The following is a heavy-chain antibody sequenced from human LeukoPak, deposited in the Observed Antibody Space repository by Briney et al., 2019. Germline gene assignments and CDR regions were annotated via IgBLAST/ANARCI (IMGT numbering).Heavy chain of an antibody. J-gene: IGHJ5*02. CDR1: GGSFSGYY. V-gene: IGHV3-53*01. Sequence: ETLSLTCAVYGGSFSGYYVSWVRQAPGKGLEWVSAIHTSGDTCYADSVKGRFTISRDTSKNTLYLQINSLRVKDTAVYYCIVFGDSNHWGQGTLVTVSS. CDR2: IHTSGDT. D-gene: IGHD4-17*01. CDR3: IVFGDSNH.